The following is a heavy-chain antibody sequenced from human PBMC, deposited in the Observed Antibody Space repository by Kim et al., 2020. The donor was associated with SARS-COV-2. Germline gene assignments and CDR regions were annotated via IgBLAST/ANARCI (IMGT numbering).Heavy chain of an antibody. Sequence: ASVKVSCKASGYTFSTYVVHWVRQAPGQRLEWMGWVSAVNGNTKYSQKFRGRVTFTRDTSASTAYMDLGSLRSEDTAVYYCARGAVPYADLWGQGTLVTVSS. CDR1: GYTFSTYV. J-gene: IGHJ5*02. D-gene: IGHD2-2*01. CDR3: ARGAVPYADL. V-gene: IGHV1-3*01. CDR2: VSAVNGNT.